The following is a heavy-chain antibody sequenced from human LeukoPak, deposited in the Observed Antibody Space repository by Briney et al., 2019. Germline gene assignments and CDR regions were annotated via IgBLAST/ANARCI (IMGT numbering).Heavy chain of an antibody. D-gene: IGHD6-13*01. CDR2: INAGNGNT. V-gene: IGHV1-3*01. CDR1: GYTFTSYA. CDR3: AREGIAAAGHFDY. Sequence: VASVKVSCKASGYTFTSYAMHWVRQAPGQRLEWMGWINAGNGNTKYSQKFQGRVTITRDTSASTAYMELSSLRSEDTAVYYCAREGIAAAGHFDYWGQGTLVTVSS. J-gene: IGHJ4*02.